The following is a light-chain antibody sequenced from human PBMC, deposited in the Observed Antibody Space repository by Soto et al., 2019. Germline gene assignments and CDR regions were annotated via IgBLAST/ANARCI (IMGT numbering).Light chain of an antibody. CDR3: SSYTSSSTLV. V-gene: IGLV2-14*01. CDR2: AVS. Sequence: QSVLTQPASVSGSPGQSITISCTGTSSDIGGYNSVSWYQQHPGKAPKLVIYAVSNRPSGVSSRFSGSKSGNTASLTISGLQAEDEADYYCSSYTSSSTLVFGTGTKLTVL. CDR1: SSDIGGYNS. J-gene: IGLJ1*01.